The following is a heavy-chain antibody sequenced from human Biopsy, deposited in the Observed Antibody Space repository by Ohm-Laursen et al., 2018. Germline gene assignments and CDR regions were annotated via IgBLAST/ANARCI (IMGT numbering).Heavy chain of an antibody. J-gene: IGHJ5*02. CDR1: GFAFSYYG. CDR3: ARDDDTTGHYMILNH. D-gene: IGHD3-9*01. V-gene: IGHV3-33*01. CDR2: MWSDGINK. Sequence: LRLSCSASGFAFSYYGLHWVRQAPGKGLQWVAVMWSDGINKNYADSVKGRFTVSRDNSNNVLYLQMSSLRDEGSAVYYCARDDDTTGHYMILNHWGQGTLVTVPS.